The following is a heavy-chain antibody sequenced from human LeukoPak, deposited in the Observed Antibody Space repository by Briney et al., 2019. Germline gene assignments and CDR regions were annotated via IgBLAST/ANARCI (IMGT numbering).Heavy chain of an antibody. V-gene: IGHV4-31*03. CDR3: ASRPKLGRPTFDY. J-gene: IGHJ4*02. CDR1: GGSISSGGYY. CDR2: IYYSGST. D-gene: IGHD1-26*01. Sequence: PSETLSLTCTVSGGSISSGGYYWSWIRQHPGKGPEWIGYIYYSGSTYYNPSLKSRVTISVDTSKNQFSLKLSSVTAADTAVYYCASRPKLGRPTFDYWGQGTLVTVSS.